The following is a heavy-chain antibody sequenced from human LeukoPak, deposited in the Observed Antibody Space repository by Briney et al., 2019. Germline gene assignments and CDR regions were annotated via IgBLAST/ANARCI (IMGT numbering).Heavy chain of an antibody. D-gene: IGHD6-19*01. CDR3: VRDLVAGTTPDY. Sequence: GVSLRLSCAASGFTFSSYWMHWVRQVPGKGLVWVSRINTDGSSTSYADSVKGRFTLSRDNAKNTLYLQMNSLRAEDTAVYYCVRDLVAGTTPDYWGQGTLVTVSS. CDR2: INTDGSST. CDR1: GFTFSSYW. J-gene: IGHJ4*02. V-gene: IGHV3-74*01.